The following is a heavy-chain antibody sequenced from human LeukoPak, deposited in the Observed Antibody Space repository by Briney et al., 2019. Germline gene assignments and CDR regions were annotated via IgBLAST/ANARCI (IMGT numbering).Heavy chain of an antibody. D-gene: IGHD6-19*01. CDR1: GYRFSTYW. Sequence: PGASLEISLQGSGYRFSTYWIGLVRPMPGKGLEWMGIGYPGDSDTRYSPSFQGQVTISADKSISTAYLQWSSLKASDTAMYYCARIAPLAVAGTELDYWGQGTLVTVSS. V-gene: IGHV5-51*01. J-gene: IGHJ4*02. CDR2: GYPGDSDT. CDR3: ARIAPLAVAGTELDY.